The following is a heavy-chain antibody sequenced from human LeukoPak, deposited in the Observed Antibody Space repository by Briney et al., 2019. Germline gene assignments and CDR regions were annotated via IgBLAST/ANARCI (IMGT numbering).Heavy chain of an antibody. CDR2: ISGDHAT. V-gene: IGHV3-23*01. CDR1: GFTFGHYA. D-gene: IGHD2-8*01. Sequence: GGSLRLSCAASGFTFGHYAMSWVRQALGKGLEWVAAISGDHATYDSNSLRGRFTISRDNSKNMLYLQMNGLRAEDSAVYYCAKDTQGVRGNFLFEYWGQGTLVTVSS. CDR3: AKDTQGVRGNFLFEY. J-gene: IGHJ4*02.